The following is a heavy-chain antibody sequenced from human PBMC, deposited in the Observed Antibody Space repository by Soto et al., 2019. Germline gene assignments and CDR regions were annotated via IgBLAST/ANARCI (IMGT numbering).Heavy chain of an antibody. CDR2: IKQDGSEK. Sequence: GGSLRLSCAASGFTFSSYWMSWVRQAPGKGLEWVANIKQDGSEKYYVDSVKGRFTISRDNAKNSLELQMNSLRAEDTAVYYGAREVVATHTLSQYYHYYGMGVWGQGTTVIVSS. D-gene: IGHD5-12*01. J-gene: IGHJ6*02. CDR1: GFTFSSYW. CDR3: AREVVATHTLSQYYHYYGMGV. V-gene: IGHV3-7*01.